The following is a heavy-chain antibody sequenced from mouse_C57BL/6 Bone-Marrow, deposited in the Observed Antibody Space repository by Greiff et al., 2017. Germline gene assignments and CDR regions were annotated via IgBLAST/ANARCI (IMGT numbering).Heavy chain of an antibody. Sequence: EVQVVESGGGLVKPGGSLKLSCAASGFTFSSYTMSWVRQTPEKRLEWVATISGGGGNTYYPDSVKGRFNISRDNAKNTLYLPMSSLRSEDTALYYCARHVTYYWGQGTSVTVSS. CDR1: GFTFSSYT. CDR2: ISGGGGNT. CDR3: ARHVTYY. V-gene: IGHV5-9*01. D-gene: IGHD2-13*01. J-gene: IGHJ4*01.